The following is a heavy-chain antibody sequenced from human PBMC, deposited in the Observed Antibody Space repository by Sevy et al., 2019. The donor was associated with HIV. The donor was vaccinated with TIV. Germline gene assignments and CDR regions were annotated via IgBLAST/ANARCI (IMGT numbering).Heavy chain of an antibody. CDR2: IRYDGSTK. CDR1: GFTFRSYG. V-gene: IGHV3-30*02. Sequence: GGSLRLSCAASGFTFRSYGMHWVRQAPGKGLEWVAFIRYDGSTKYYADSVKGRFTISRDNSKNTLYLQMNSLRGDDTSLYYCAKGLGMVQGALLSDDILGQRTLVTVSS. J-gene: IGHJ3*02. CDR3: AKGLGMVQGALLSDDI. D-gene: IGHD3-10*01.